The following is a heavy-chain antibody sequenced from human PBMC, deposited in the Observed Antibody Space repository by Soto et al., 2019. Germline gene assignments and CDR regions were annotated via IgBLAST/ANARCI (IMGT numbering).Heavy chain of an antibody. D-gene: IGHD6-19*01. CDR1: VGSISGSY. Sequence: ETLSLTCSVPVGSISGSYWSWIRQSPGKGLEWLGYVYYTGSTNYSPSLRSRVSISVDASKNEFSLRLSSVTAADTAVYFCARSVAVPGAHIDYWGQGTQVTVS. V-gene: IGHV4-59*01. J-gene: IGHJ4*02. CDR3: ARSVAVPGAHIDY. CDR2: VYYTGST.